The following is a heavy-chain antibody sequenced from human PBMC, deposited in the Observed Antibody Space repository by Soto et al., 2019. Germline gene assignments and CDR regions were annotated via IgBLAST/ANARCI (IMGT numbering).Heavy chain of an antibody. D-gene: IGHD3-16*01. CDR2: IYWDDGK. CDR1: GFSLSTSGVG. Sequence: QITLKESGPTLVKPTQTLTLTCTFSGFSLSTSGVGVGWIRQPPGKALEWLALIYWDDGKPYSPSLKSRITITKDTSKNQVVLRMTNMDPVDTATYYCAHRRWGSTEGASDIWGQGTMVTVSS. J-gene: IGHJ3*02. CDR3: AHRRWGSTEGASDI. V-gene: IGHV2-5*02.